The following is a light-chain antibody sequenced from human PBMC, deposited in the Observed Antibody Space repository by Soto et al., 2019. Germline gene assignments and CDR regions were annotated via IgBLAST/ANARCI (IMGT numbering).Light chain of an antibody. Sequence: EIVTTQSPGTQSMSRGETATLSCRASQSVSSNLAWYQQKPGQAPRLLIYGASTRATGIPARFSGSGSGTEFTLTLSSLQSEDFAVYYSQHYNHWPRTIGEGTKVDIK. V-gene: IGKV3-15*01. CDR1: QSVSSN. J-gene: IGKJ1*01. CDR2: GAS. CDR3: QHYNHWPRT.